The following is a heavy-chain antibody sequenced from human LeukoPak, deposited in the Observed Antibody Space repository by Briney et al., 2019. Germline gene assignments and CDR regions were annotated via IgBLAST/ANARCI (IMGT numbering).Heavy chain of an antibody. J-gene: IGHJ5*02. V-gene: IGHV1-46*01. CDR1: GYTFTSYY. D-gene: IGHD3-22*01. Sequence: ASVKVSCTASGYTFTSYYMHWVRQAPGQGLEWMGIINPSGGSTSYAQKFQGRVTMTRDMSTSTVYMELSSLRSEDTAVYYCARDGYYDSSGYRFDPWGQGTLVTVSS. CDR2: INPSGGST. CDR3: ARDGYYDSSGYRFDP.